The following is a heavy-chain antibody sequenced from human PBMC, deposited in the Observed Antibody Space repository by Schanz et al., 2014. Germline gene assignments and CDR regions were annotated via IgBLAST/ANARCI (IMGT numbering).Heavy chain of an antibody. V-gene: IGHV3-30*03. J-gene: IGHJ3*02. D-gene: IGHD6-6*01. Sequence: VQLVESGGGLIQPGRSLRLSCAASGFTFSNFGLHWVRQAPGKGLNWVAAISSDGTNKYYADSVQGRFTLSKDFSKDTLYLQLTSLRPEDTAVYYCARLATSKSRLGDAVDIWGQGTMVTVSS. CDR3: ARLATSKSRLGDAVDI. CDR1: GFTFSNFG. CDR2: ISSDGTNK.